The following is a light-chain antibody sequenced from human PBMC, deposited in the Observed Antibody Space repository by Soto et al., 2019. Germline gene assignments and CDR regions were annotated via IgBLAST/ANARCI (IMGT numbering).Light chain of an antibody. Sequence: EVLLTQSQDTLSLSAGERASLSCRASQSVSSYLAWYQQKPGQAPRLLIYDASNRATGIPARFSGSGSGTDFTLTISSLEPEDFAVYYCQQRSNWPPIPFGQLTLLEIK. J-gene: IGKJ5*01. CDR3: QQRSNWPPIP. V-gene: IGKV3-11*01. CDR2: DAS. CDR1: QSVSSY.